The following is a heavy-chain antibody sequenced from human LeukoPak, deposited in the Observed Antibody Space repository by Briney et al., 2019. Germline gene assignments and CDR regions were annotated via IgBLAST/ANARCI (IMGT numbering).Heavy chain of an antibody. D-gene: IGHD2-21*01. CDR2: IHHSGTT. Sequence: SETLSLTCGVSGGSIRSSNWWSWVRQPPGNGLEGIGEIHHSGTTNYNPSLKSRVTISVDQSKNQFSLKLNSVTAADTAVYYCARAFLVGYSPEEYFFDYWGQGTLVTVSS. V-gene: IGHV4-4*02. J-gene: IGHJ4*02. CDR3: ARAFLVGYSPEEYFFDY. CDR1: GGSIRSSNW.